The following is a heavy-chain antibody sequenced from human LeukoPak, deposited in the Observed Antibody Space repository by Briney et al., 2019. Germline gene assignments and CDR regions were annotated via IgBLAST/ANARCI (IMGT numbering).Heavy chain of an antibody. V-gene: IGHV4-31*02. CDR3: ARDRDYGGAGFDY. D-gene: IGHD4-17*01. CDR1: GGSISSGGYY. CDR2: IYYSGST. J-gene: IGHJ4*02. Sequence: SQTLSLTWTVSGGSISSGGYYWSWLRQHPGKGLEWLGYIYYSGSTYYNPSLKSRVTISVDTSKNQFSLKLSSVTAADTAVYYCARDRDYGGAGFDYWGQGTLVTVSS.